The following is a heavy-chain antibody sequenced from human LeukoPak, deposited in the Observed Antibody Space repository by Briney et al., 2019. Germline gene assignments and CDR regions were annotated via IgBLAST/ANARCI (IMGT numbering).Heavy chain of an antibody. J-gene: IGHJ4*02. V-gene: IGHV1-46*01. CDR3: ARSGAMAPGSFDY. Sequence: GASVKVSCKASGYAFTSYYMHWVRQAPGQGLEWMGIINPSGGSTSYAQKFQGRVTMTRDMSTSTVYMELSSLRSEDTAVYYCARSGAMAPGSFDYWGQGTLVTVSS. CDR2: INPSGGST. D-gene: IGHD1-26*01. CDR1: GYAFTSYY.